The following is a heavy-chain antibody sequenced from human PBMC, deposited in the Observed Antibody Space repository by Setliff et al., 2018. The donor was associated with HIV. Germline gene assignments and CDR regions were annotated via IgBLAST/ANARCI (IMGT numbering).Heavy chain of an antibody. Sequence: GASVKVSCKTSGYTFSDYDVAWVRQAPGQGLEWMGWISGYSGHTSYAQNFQGRVTMTTDTSTNTAYLELRGLRSDDTAIYYRAREHGTSWPYFDFWGQGTLVTVSS. CDR1: GYTFSDYD. CDR3: AREHGTSWPYFDF. V-gene: IGHV1-18*01. CDR2: ISGYSGHT. J-gene: IGHJ4*02.